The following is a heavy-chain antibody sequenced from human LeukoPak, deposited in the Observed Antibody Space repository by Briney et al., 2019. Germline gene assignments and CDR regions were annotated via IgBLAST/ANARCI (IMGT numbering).Heavy chain of an antibody. CDR2: IYPSDFDT. V-gene: IGHV5-51*04. J-gene: IGHJ1*01. CDR3: ARVNCSGGSCYEYFQH. D-gene: IGHD2-15*01. CDR1: GYSFTSHW. Sequence: GESLKISCKGSGYSFTSHWIGWVRQMPGKGLEWMGFIYPSDFDTTYRPSLQAHAPISDAKPITRAYLKWSSLKPSEPALNYCARVNCSGGSCYEYFQHWGQRTLVTVSS.